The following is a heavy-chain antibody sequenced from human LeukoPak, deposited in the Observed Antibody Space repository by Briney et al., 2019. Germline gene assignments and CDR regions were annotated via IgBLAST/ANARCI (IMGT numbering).Heavy chain of an antibody. Sequence: PSQTLSLTCTVSGGSISSGDYYWSWIRQPPGKGLEWIGYIYYSGSTNYNPSLKSRATISVDTSKNQFSLKLNSVTAADTAVYYCAKRGSNTWSDFDYWGQGTLVTVSS. D-gene: IGHD6-13*01. CDR1: GGSISSGDYY. J-gene: IGHJ4*02. V-gene: IGHV4-30-4*01. CDR3: AKRGSNTWSDFDY. CDR2: IYYSGST.